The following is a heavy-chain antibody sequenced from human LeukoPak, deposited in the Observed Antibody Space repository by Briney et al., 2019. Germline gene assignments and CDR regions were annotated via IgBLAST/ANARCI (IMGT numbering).Heavy chain of an antibody. CDR2: IYSGGSI. J-gene: IGHJ4*01. D-gene: IGHD5-12*01. CDR1: GFTVSSNY. V-gene: IGHV3-66*01. Sequence: GGSLRLSCAASGFTVSSNYMSWVRQAPGKGLEWVSVIYSGGSIYYADSVKGRFTISRDNSKNTLYLQMNSLRVEDTAVYYCARDHRYAFDNWGHGTLVTVSS. CDR3: ARDHRYAFDN.